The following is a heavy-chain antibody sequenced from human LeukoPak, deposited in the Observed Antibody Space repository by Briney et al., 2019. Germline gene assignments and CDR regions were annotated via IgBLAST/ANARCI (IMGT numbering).Heavy chain of an antibody. CDR2: IYPGDSDT. J-gene: IGHJ4*02. CDR3: ARTPAERMAENVVIPGSFGDY. D-gene: IGHD2-2*01. CDR1: GYSFTSYW. V-gene: IGHV5-51*01. Sequence: GESLKISCKGSGYSFTSYWIGWVRQKPGKGLEWMGIIYPGDSDTRYSPSFQGQVTISADKSISTAYLQWSSLEASDTAMYYCARTPAERMAENVVIPGSFGDYWGQGTLVTVSS.